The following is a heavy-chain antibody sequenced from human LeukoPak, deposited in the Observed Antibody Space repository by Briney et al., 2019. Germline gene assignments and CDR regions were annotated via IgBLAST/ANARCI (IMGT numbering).Heavy chain of an antibody. CDR1: GFTFSSYA. D-gene: IGHD3-16*01. Sequence: PGGSLRLSCAASGFTFSSYAMHWVRQAPGKGLEWVAVISYDGSNKYYAYSVQGRFTISRDNGKNSLYLQMNSLRAEDTAVYYWGGGGGAFDIWGQGTMVTVSS. J-gene: IGHJ3*02. CDR3: GGGGGAFDI. CDR2: ISYDGSNK. V-gene: IGHV3-30-3*01.